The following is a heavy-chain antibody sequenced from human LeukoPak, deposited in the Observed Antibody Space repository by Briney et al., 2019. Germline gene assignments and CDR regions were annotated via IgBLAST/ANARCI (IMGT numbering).Heavy chain of an antibody. CDR1: GFTFHDYA. V-gene: IGHV3-9*01. Sequence: GGSLRLSCAASGFTFHDYAMHWVRHAPGKGLEWVSGISWNSGSIGYADSVKGRLTISRDNAKNSLYLQMNSLRAEDTALYYCAKDIASASYYYMDVWGKGTTVTVSS. CDR2: ISWNSGSI. J-gene: IGHJ6*03. D-gene: IGHD2-21*01. CDR3: AKDIASASYYYMDV.